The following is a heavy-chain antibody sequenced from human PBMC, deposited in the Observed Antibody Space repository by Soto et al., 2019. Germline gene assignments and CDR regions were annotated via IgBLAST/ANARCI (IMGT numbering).Heavy chain of an antibody. CDR1: GFTFSSYG. CDR2: ISYDGSNK. D-gene: IGHD3-22*01. Sequence: GGSLRLSCAASGFTFSSYGMHWVRQAPGKGLEWVAVISYDGSNKYYADSVKGRFTISRDNSKNTLYLQMNSLRAEDTAVYYCAKGYYYDSSGRTFDYWGQGTLVTVSS. CDR3: AKGYYYDSSGRTFDY. V-gene: IGHV3-30*18. J-gene: IGHJ4*02.